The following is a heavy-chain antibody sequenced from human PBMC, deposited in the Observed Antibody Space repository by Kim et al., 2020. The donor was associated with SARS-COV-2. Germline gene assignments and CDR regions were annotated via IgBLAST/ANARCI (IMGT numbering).Heavy chain of an antibody. V-gene: IGHV4-59*08. D-gene: IGHD6-19*01. CDR1: GGSISSYY. J-gene: IGHJ4*02. CDR2: IYYSGST. Sequence: SETLSLTCTVSGGSISSYYWSWIRQPPGKGLEWIGYIYYSGSTNYNPSLKSRVTISVDTSKNQFSLKLSSVTAADTAVYYFARLAVAGSYYFDYWGQGTLVTVSS. CDR3: ARLAVAGSYYFDY.